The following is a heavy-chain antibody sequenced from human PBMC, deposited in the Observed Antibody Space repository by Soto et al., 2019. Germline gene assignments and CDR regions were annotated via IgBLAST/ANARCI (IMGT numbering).Heavy chain of an antibody. CDR3: ARGYYSGSNPSSFDY. J-gene: IGHJ4*02. V-gene: IGHV1-69*01. Sequence: QLQLVQSGAEVREPGSSVKVSCKASGGTFSSYTVIWVRQAPGQGLEWMGGITPILNIAKYAEKFQGRVTITADESTSTVNMHLSSLRSEDTAVYFCARGYYSGSNPSSFDYWGQGTLVAGSS. CDR2: ITPILNIA. D-gene: IGHD1-26*01. CDR1: GGTFSSYT.